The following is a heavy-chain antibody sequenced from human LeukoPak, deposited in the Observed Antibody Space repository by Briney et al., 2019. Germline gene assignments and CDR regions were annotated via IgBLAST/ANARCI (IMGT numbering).Heavy chain of an antibody. D-gene: IGHD6-6*01. Sequence: PGGSLRLSCAASGFTFSSYAMSWVRQAPGKGLEWVANLKQDGTVKYYVDSVKGRFTISRDNARNSLYLQMSSLRVEDTAVYYCARIGYSSSSFDYWGQGTLVTVSS. CDR3: ARIGYSSSSFDY. V-gene: IGHV3-7*01. CDR2: LKQDGTVK. J-gene: IGHJ4*02. CDR1: GFTFSSYA.